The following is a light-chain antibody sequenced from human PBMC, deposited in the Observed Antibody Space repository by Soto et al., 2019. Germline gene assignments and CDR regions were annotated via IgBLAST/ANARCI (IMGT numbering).Light chain of an antibody. J-gene: IGLJ1*01. Sequence: QSARTQPLSASGSPGQSVTISCTGTSSDVCAYNYVSWYQQLPGKAPKLIIYEVSKRPSGVPDRFSGSKSGNTASLSVSGLQAEDEADYYCTSYAGTYSFFYVFGTGTKVTVL. V-gene: IGLV2-8*01. CDR3: TSYAGTYSFFYV. CDR1: SSDVCAYNY. CDR2: EVS.